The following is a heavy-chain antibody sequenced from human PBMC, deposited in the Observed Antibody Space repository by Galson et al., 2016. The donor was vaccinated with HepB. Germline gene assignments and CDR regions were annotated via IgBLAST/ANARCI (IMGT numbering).Heavy chain of an antibody. Sequence: SLRLSCAASGFTFSNACMNWVRQAPGKGLEWVGRIKSKTDGGTTDYAAPVKGRFTISRDDSKNTLYLQMNSLTIEDTAVYYCTTEGSGSSSIYGMDVWGQGTTVTVSS. J-gene: IGHJ6*02. CDR1: GFTFSNAC. V-gene: IGHV3-15*07. CDR3: TTEGSGSSSIYGMDV. D-gene: IGHD3-10*01. CDR2: IKSKTDGGTT.